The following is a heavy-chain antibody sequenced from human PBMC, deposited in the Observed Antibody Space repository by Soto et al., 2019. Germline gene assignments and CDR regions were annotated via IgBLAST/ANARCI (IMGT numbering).Heavy chain of an antibody. CDR1: GYTFTSYD. Sequence: ASVKVSCKASGYTFTSYDINWVRQATGQGLEWKGWMNPNSGNTGYAQKFQGRVTMTRNTSISTAYMELSSLRSEDTAVYYCARGPKSYYDFWSGYYTRQYYYYYYMDVWGKGTTVTVSS. CDR3: ARGPKSYYDFWSGYYTRQYYYYYYMDV. J-gene: IGHJ6*03. D-gene: IGHD3-3*01. V-gene: IGHV1-8*01. CDR2: MNPNSGNT.